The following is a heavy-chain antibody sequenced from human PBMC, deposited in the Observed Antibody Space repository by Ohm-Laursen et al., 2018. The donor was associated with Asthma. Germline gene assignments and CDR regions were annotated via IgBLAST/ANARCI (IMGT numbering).Heavy chain of an antibody. CDR3: ARLAGNSYYDILTGYYSNWFDP. D-gene: IGHD3-9*01. CDR1: GYTFTSYD. Sequence: GASVKVSCKASGYTFTSYDINWVRQATGQGLEWMGWVNPNSGNTGYAQKFQGRVTMTRNTSISTAYMELSSLRSEDTAVYYCARLAGNSYYDILTGYYSNWFDPWGQGTLVTVSS. J-gene: IGHJ5*02. CDR2: VNPNSGNT. V-gene: IGHV1-8*01.